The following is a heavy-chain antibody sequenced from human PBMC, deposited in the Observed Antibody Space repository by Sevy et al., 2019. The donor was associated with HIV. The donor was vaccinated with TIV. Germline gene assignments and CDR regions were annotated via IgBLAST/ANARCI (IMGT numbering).Heavy chain of an antibody. CDR2: IIPIFGTA. V-gene: IGHV1-69*13. CDR3: ASGGSSGWYGGTYYYYGMDV. CDR1: GGTFSSYA. Sequence: ASVKVSCKASGGTFSSYAISWVRQAPGQGLEWMGGIIPIFGTANYAQKFQGRVTITADESTSTAYMERSSLRSEDTAVYYCASGGSSGWYGGTYYYYGMDVWGQGTTVTVSS. D-gene: IGHD6-19*01. J-gene: IGHJ6*02.